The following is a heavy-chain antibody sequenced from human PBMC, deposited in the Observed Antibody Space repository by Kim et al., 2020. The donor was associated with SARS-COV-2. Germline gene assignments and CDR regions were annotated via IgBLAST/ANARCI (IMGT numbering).Heavy chain of an antibody. CDR1: GFTFSSYS. V-gene: IGHV3-21*01. CDR2: ISSSSSYI. Sequence: GGSLRLSCAASGFTFSSYSMNWVRQAPGKGLEWVSSISSSSSYIYYADSVKGRFTISRDNAKNSLYLQMNSLRAEDTAVYYCARDLSRPPPSYLASPVDYWGQGTLVTVSS. J-gene: IGHJ4*02. D-gene: IGHD3-3*02. CDR3: ARDLSRPPPSYLASPVDY.